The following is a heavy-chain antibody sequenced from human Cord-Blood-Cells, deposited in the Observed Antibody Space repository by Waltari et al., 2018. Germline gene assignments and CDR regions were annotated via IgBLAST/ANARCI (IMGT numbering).Heavy chain of an antibody. CDR3: ARDIGRLVVVPVNWFDP. J-gene: IGHJ5*02. Sequence: QVQLQESGPGLVKPSETLSLTCTVSGGSISSSYWSWNRQPAGKGLEWIGRIYTSGSTNYNPSLKSRVTMSVDTSKNQFSLKLSSVTAADTAVYYCARDIGRLVVVPVNWFDPWGQGTLVTVSS. D-gene: IGHD2-2*01. CDR2: IYTSGST. CDR1: GGSISSSY. V-gene: IGHV4-4*07.